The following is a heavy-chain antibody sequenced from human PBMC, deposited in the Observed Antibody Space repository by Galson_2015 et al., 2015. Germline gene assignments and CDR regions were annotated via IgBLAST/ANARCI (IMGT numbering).Heavy chain of an antibody. V-gene: IGHV4-31*03. CDR2: IFYTRST. CDR1: GGSISSGGYY. Sequence: CTVSGGSISSGGYYWIWIRQHPGKGLEWIGYIFYTRSTYYNPSLKSRVTISADTSKNQFSLTLTSVTAADTAVYYCARGEQLENWGQGILVTVSS. J-gene: IGHJ4*02. D-gene: IGHD6-6*01. CDR3: ARGEQLEN.